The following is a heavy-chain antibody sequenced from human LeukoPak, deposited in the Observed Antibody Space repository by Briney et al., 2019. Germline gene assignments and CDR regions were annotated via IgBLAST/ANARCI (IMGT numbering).Heavy chain of an antibody. V-gene: IGHV3-30-3*01. J-gene: IGHJ4*02. CDR3: AREQGLQLWDY. Sequence: GGSLRLSCAASGFTFSRSAIYWVRQAPGKGLEWVAFISYDGSKKDYADSVKGRFTISRHNSQKTVYKELNSLRAEDSSVYYCAREQGLQLWDYWGQGTLVTVSS. CDR1: GFTFSRSA. CDR2: ISYDGSKK. D-gene: IGHD5-18*01.